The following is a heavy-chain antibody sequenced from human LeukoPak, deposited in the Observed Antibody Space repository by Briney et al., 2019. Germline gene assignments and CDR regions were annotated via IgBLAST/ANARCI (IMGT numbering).Heavy chain of an antibody. D-gene: IGHD1-26*01. J-gene: IGHJ4*02. CDR2: IYTSGST. CDR1: GGSISSYY. CDR3: ARENSGSYREFDY. V-gene: IGHV4-4*07. Sequence: SETLSLTGTVSGGSISSYYWSWIRQPAGKGLEWIGRIYTSGSTNYNASLKSRVSMSVDTSKNQFSLKLSSVTAADTAVFYCARENSGSYREFDYWGQGTLVTVSS.